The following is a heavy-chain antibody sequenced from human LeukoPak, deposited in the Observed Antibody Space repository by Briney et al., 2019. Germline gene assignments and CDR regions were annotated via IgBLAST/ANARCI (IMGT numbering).Heavy chain of an antibody. V-gene: IGHV1-69*06. CDR3: ARVRRWELLRRDAFDI. Sequence: SVTVSFKASGGTFINYAISGVGQAPGKGGEWMGGSIPIFGTANYAQKFQGRVTITADKSTSTAYIELRSLRAEDTAVCLCARVRRWELLRRDAFDIWGQGTMVTVSS. J-gene: IGHJ3*02. CDR1: GGTFINYA. D-gene: IGHD1-26*01. CDR2: SIPIFGTA.